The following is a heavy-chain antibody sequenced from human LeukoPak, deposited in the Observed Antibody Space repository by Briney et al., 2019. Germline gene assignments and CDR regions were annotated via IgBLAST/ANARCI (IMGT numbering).Heavy chain of an antibody. Sequence: PSETLSLTCAVSGGSISSYYWSWIRQPPGKGLEWIGYIYTSGSTNYNPSLNSRVTISVDTSKNQFSLKLSSVTAADTAVYYCARYSSGPFDIWGQGTMVTVSS. CDR2: IYTSGST. CDR3: ARYSSGPFDI. J-gene: IGHJ3*02. CDR1: GGSISSYY. D-gene: IGHD6-19*01. V-gene: IGHV4-4*09.